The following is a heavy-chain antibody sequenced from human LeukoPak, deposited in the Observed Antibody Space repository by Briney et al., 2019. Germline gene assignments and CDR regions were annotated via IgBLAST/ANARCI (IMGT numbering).Heavy chain of an antibody. Sequence: SETLSLTCAVYGGSFSGYYWSWIREPPGKGLEWIGEINHSGSTNYNPSLKSRVTISVDTSKNQFSLKLSSVTAADTAVYYCARGRGDYVWGSYRYTFFDYWGQGTLVTVSS. CDR2: INHSGST. D-gene: IGHD3-16*02. J-gene: IGHJ4*02. CDR1: GGSFSGYY. V-gene: IGHV4-34*01. CDR3: ARGRGDYVWGSYRYTFFDY.